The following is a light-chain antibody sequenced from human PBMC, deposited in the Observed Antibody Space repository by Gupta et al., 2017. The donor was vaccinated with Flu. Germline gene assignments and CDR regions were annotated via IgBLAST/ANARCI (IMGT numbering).Light chain of an antibody. CDR1: EDISKY. V-gene: IGKV1-33*01. Sequence: DIQMTQSPTSLSASVGDRVAITCQANEDISKYLNWYQQKPGKAPKLLIYDASNLETGVPSRFSGNGYGMEFTLTISSRQAEDTASYFCQQYDDGPHITFGHGTKVDVK. CDR3: QQYDDGPHIT. CDR2: DAS. J-gene: IGKJ3*01.